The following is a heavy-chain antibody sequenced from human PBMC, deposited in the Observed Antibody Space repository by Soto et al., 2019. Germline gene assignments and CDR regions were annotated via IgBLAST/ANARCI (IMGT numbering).Heavy chain of an antibody. V-gene: IGHV1-69*06. CDR3: ARGPPYYYDSSGYYYVLAFDI. CDR1: GGTFSSYA. D-gene: IGHD3-22*01. CDR2: IIPIFGTA. J-gene: IGHJ3*02. Sequence: QVQLVQSGAEVKKPGSSVKVSCKASGGTFSSYAISWVRQAPGQGLEWMGGIIPIFGTANYAQKFEGRVTITAENSTSTAYMGLSSLRSEDTAVYYCARGPPYYYDSSGYYYVLAFDIWGQGTMVTVSS.